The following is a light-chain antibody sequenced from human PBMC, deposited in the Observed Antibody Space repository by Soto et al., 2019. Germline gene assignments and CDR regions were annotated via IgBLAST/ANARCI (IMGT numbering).Light chain of an antibody. Sequence: DIQMTQSPSTLSASVGDRVTITCRASQSIDVWLAWYRQRPGRAPELLIYSASTLEAGVPSRFSGSGSGTEFTLTVSSLEPDDFATYYCQQYDTYPLTVGGGTNVEIK. CDR1: QSIDVW. CDR2: SAS. J-gene: IGKJ4*01. V-gene: IGKV1-5*03. CDR3: QQYDTYPLT.